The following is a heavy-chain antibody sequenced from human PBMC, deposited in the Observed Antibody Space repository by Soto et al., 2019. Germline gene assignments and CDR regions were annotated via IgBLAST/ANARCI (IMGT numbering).Heavy chain of an antibody. D-gene: IGHD1-26*01. CDR3: ARDSGKSNYFDY. CDR1: GFTFSSYS. Sequence: GGSLRLSCAASGFTFSSYSMNWVRQAPGKGLEWVSVIYTGGNTYYADSVKGRFTISRHNSKNTVFLQMNSLRAEDTAVYYCARDSGKSNYFDYWGQGTLVTVSS. CDR2: IYTGGNT. J-gene: IGHJ4*02. V-gene: IGHV3-53*04.